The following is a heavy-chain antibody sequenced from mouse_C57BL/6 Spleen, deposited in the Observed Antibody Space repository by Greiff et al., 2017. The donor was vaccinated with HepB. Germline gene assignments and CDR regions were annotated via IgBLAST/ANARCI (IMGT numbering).Heavy chain of an antibody. V-gene: IGHV3-6*01. CDR3: ARETNLRYFDY. Sequence: VQLQQSGPGLVKPSQSLSLTCSVTGYSITSGYYWNWIRQFPGNKLEWMGYISYDGSNNYNPSLKNRISITRDTSKNQFFLKLNSVTTEDTATYYCARETNLRYFDYWGQGTTLTVSS. CDR2: ISYDGSN. CDR1: GYSITSGYY. J-gene: IGHJ2*01.